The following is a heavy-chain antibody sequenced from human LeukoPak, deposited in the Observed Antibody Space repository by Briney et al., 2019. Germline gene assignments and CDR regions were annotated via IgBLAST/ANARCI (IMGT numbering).Heavy chain of an antibody. CDR1: GGTFSSSA. V-gene: IGHV1-69*01. CDR3: ARGGGGYNWNDVPDF. Sequence: SVKVSCKTSGGTFSSSAISWVRQAPGQGLEWMGGIIPLFGKANYAQRFRGRVTITADESTSTVYMEMSSLTSDDTAVYYCARGGGGYNWNDVPDFWGQGTLVTVSS. D-gene: IGHD1-1*01. CDR2: IIPLFGKA. J-gene: IGHJ4*02.